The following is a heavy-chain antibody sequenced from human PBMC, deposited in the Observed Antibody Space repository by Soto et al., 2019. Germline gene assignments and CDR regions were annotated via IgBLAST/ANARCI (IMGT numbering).Heavy chain of an antibody. CDR3: ARVPRFDTWYFKY. V-gene: IGHV3-33*01. CDR2: LWYDGSRE. D-gene: IGHD2-2*02. CDR1: GFSVNTHV. Sequence: QVQLVESGGGVVQPGRSLRLSCAASGFSVNTHVIHWIRQAPGKGLEWVAVLWYDGSREYYADSVKSRFTISRDNSKNMMYLQIDNLRVEDTSVYYCARVPRFDTWYFKYWGQGTLATVSS. J-gene: IGHJ4*02.